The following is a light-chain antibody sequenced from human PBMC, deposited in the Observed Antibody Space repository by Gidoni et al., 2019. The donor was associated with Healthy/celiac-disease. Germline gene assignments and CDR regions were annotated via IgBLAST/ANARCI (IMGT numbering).Light chain of an antibody. Sequence: EIVLTQSPATLSLSPGDRATLSCRASQSVSSYFAWYQQKPGQAPRLRIYDASNRATGIPARFSGSGAGTDFTLTISSLEPEDFAVYYCQQRSNWPPFLTVGGGTKVEIK. CDR3: QQRSNWPPFLT. J-gene: IGKJ4*01. CDR2: DAS. V-gene: IGKV3-11*01. CDR1: QSVSSY.